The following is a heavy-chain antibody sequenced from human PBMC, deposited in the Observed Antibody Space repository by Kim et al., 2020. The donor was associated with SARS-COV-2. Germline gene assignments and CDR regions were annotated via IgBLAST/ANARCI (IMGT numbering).Heavy chain of an antibody. CDR2: INAGNGNT. V-gene: IGHV1-3*01. J-gene: IGHJ6*03. D-gene: IGHD3-3*01. Sequence: ASVKVSCKASGYTFTSYAMHWVRQAPGQRLEWMGWINAGNGNTKYSQKFQGRVTITRDTSASTAYMELSSLRSEDTAVYYCARDAYYDFWSGAGSYYYYMDVWGKGTTVTVSS. CDR3: ARDAYYDFWSGAGSYYYYMDV. CDR1: GYTFTSYA.